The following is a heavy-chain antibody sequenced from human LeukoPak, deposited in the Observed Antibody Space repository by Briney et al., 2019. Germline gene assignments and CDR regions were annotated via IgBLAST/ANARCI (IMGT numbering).Heavy chain of an antibody. J-gene: IGHJ4*02. V-gene: IGHV3-9*01. CDR2: ISWNSGSI. D-gene: IGHD5-24*01. CDR1: GFTFDDYA. CDR3: AKVGLGGGYNLRSYFDS. Sequence: GGSLRLSCAASGFTFDDYAMHWVRQAPGKGLEWVSGISWNSGSIGYADSVKGRFTISRDNAKNSLYLQMNSLGAEDTALYYCAKVGLGGGYNLRSYFDSWGQGTLVTVSS.